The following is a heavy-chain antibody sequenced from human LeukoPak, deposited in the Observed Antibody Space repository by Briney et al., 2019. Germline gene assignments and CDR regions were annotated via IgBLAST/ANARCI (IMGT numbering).Heavy chain of an antibody. V-gene: IGHV3-21*01. Sequence: GGPQRLSCRPCGFTFSTHSKIGVRQAPGKGREWVTSSRSYSGDLYYVDSVTGRFTISRDNAKNTLYLQMNSLRADDTAIYYCARAKDMDWGQGTLVTVSS. CDR3: ARAKDMD. CDR1: GFTFSTHS. CDR2: SRSYSGDL. J-gene: IGHJ4*02.